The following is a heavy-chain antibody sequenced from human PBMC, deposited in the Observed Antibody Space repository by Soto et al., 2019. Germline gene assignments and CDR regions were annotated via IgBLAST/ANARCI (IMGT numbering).Heavy chain of an antibody. J-gene: IGHJ6*02. Sequence: GGSLRLSCAASGFTFSSYSMNWVRQAPGKGLEWVSYISSSSSTIYYADSVKGRLTISRDNAKNSLYLQMNSLRAEDTAVYYCAKDHAYDFWSGYYGHYYYGMDVWGQGTTVTVSS. CDR1: GFTFSSYS. D-gene: IGHD3-3*01. V-gene: IGHV3-48*01. CDR3: AKDHAYDFWSGYYGHYYYGMDV. CDR2: ISSSSSTI.